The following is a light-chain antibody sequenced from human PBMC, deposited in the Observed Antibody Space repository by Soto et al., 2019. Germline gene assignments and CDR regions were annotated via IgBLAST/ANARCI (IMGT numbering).Light chain of an antibody. V-gene: IGLV2-14*01. Sequence: QSVLTQPASVSGSPGQSISISCTGTTSDVGYSQYVSWYQQHPGKAPKLIIFEVSNRPSGVSNRFSGSKSGNTASLTISGLQADDEADYYCSSYTSDSTWVFGEGTQLTVL. CDR3: SSYTSDSTWV. J-gene: IGLJ7*01. CDR1: TSDVGYSQY. CDR2: EVS.